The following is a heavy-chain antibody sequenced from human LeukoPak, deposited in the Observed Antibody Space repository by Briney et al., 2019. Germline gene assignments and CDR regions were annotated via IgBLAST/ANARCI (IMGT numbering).Heavy chain of an antibody. V-gene: IGHV3-30*02. J-gene: IGHJ3*02. D-gene: IGHD3-22*01. CDR2: IRYDGSNK. CDR1: GFTFSSYG. Sequence: GGSLRLSCAASGFTFSSYGMHWVRQAPGKGLEWVAFIRYDGSNKYYADSVKGRFTISRDNSKNTLYLQMNSLRAEDTAVYYCARDSYDSSGYYAFDIWGQGTMVTVSS. CDR3: ARDSYDSSGYYAFDI.